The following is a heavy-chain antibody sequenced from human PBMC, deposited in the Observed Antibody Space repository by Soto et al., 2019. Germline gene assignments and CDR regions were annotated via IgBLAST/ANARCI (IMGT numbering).Heavy chain of an antibody. J-gene: IGHJ4*02. CDR2: INPAPGRT. V-gene: IGHV1-46*04. D-gene: IGHD6-19*01. CDR1: GFTFTNYY. CDR3: ARGGWAGYRSEGGFDL. Sequence: QVQLVQSGAEVKKSGAAVKISCKTSGFTFTNYYLHWVRQAPGQGREWLVLINPAPGRTNYAEKLQGRVTRTREMSSNTNYMQLCRLTSEDTGVYNCARGGWAGYRSEGGFDLWGQGTHITVSS.